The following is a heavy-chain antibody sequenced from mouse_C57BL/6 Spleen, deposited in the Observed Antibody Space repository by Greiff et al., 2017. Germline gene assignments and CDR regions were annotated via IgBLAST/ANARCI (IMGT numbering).Heavy chain of an antibody. CDR3: ARYIYSIFYWYFDV. D-gene: IGHD2-5*01. CDR1: GFTFTDYY. Sequence: EVKLMESGGGLVQPGGSLSLSCAASGFTFTDYYMSWVRQPPGKALEWLGFIRNKANGYTTEYSASVKGRFTISRDNSQSILYLQMNALRAEDSATYYCARYIYSIFYWYFDVWGTGTTVTVSS. J-gene: IGHJ1*03. CDR2: IRNKANGYTT. V-gene: IGHV7-3*01.